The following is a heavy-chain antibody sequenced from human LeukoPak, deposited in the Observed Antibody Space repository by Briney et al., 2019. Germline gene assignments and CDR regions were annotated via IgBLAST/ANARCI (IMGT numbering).Heavy chain of an antibody. J-gene: IGHJ4*02. Sequence: PGGSLRLSCAASGFTFSSYSMNWVRQAPGKGLEWVSSISSSSSYIYYADSVKGRFTISRDNAKNSLYLQMNSLRAEDTAVYYCARDKKHQLANFDYWGQGTLVTVSS. D-gene: IGHD6-13*01. CDR1: GFTFSSYS. V-gene: IGHV3-21*01. CDR2: ISSSSSYI. CDR3: ARDKKHQLANFDY.